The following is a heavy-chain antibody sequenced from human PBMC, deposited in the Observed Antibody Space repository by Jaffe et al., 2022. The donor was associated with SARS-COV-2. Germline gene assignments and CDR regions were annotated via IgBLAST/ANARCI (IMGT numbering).Heavy chain of an antibody. J-gene: IGHJ4*02. CDR3: ARLYLGVTAIYFDY. CDR1: GGSISSSSYY. V-gene: IGHV4-39*01. Sequence: QLQLQESGPGLVKPSETLSLTCTVSGGSISSSSYYWGWIRQPPGKGLEWIGSIYYSGSTYYNPSLKSRVTISVDTSKNQFSLKLSSVTAADTAVYYCARLYLGVTAIYFDYWGQGTLVTVSS. CDR2: IYYSGST. D-gene: IGHD2-21*02.